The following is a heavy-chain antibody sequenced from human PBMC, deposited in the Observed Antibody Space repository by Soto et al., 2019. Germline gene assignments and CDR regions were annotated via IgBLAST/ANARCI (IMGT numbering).Heavy chain of an antibody. D-gene: IGHD3-10*01. J-gene: IGHJ6*02. V-gene: IGHV1-69*13. CDR2: IIPIFGTA. CDR3: ARESVLYGSGTAPGLSPLDV. Sequence: EASVKVSCKASGGTFSSYAISWVRQAPGQGLEWMGGIIPIFGTANYAQKFQGRVTITADESTSTAYMELSSLRSEDTAVYYCARESVLYGSGTAPGLSPLDVWGQGTTVTVSS. CDR1: GGTFSSYA.